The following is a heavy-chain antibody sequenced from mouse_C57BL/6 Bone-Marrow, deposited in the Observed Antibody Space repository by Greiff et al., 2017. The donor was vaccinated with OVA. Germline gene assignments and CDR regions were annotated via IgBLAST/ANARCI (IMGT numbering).Heavy chain of an antibody. CDR2: INPNNGGT. CDR3: GDLYYDYLYDFDY. D-gene: IGHD2-4*01. V-gene: IGHV1-26*01. Sequence: VQLQQSGPELVKPGASVKISCKASGYTFTDYYMNWVKQSHGKSLEWIGDINPNNGGTSYNQKFKGKATLTVDKSSSTAYMELRSLTSEDSAVYYGGDLYYDYLYDFDYWGQGTTLTVSS. J-gene: IGHJ2*01. CDR1: GYTFTDYY.